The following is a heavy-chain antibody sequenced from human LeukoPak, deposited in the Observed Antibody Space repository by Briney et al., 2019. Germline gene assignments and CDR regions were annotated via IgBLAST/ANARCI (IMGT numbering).Heavy chain of an antibody. J-gene: IGHJ1*01. CDR2: IDPSDSYT. Sequence: GESLTISCKGSGYSFTNYWISWVRQLPGKGLEWMGRIDPSDSYTKYSPSFEGHVTISVDKSTSTAFLQWNSLKASDSAMYYCATGASKVTTDFANSWGQGTQVAVSS. CDR3: ATGASKVTTDFANS. D-gene: IGHD4-17*01. V-gene: IGHV5-10-1*01. CDR1: GYSFTNYW.